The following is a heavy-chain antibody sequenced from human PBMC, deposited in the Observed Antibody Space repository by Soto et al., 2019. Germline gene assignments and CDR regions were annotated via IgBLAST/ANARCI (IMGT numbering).Heavy chain of an antibody. CDR2: IYYSGST. V-gene: IGHV4-61*01. D-gene: IGHD3-16*01. CDR3: ARDPPRWGGMDV. Sequence: QVQLQESGPGLVKPSETLSLTCTVSGGSVSSGSYYWSWIRQPPGKGLEWIGYIYYSGSTNYNPSLKSRVTISVDTSKNQFSLKLSSVTAADTAVYYCARDPPRWGGMDVWGQGTTVTVSS. J-gene: IGHJ6*02. CDR1: GGSVSSGSYY.